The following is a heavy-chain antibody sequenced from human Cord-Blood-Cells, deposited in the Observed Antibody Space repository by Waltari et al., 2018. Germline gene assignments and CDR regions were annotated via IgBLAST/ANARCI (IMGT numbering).Heavy chain of an antibody. Sequence: QVQLVQSGAEVKKPGSSVKVSCKASGGTFSSYAISWVRQAPGQGLEWMGGISPIFGTANYAQKFQGRVTITADESTSTAYMELSSLRSEDTAVYYCARGETYCGGDCYHYWGQGTLVTVSS. CDR2: ISPIFGTA. CDR3: ARGETYCGGDCYHY. CDR1: GGTFSSYA. J-gene: IGHJ4*02. V-gene: IGHV1-69*01. D-gene: IGHD2-21*01.